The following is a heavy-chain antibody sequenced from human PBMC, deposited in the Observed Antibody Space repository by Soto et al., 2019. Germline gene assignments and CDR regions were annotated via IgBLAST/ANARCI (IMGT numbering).Heavy chain of an antibody. J-gene: IGHJ6*02. D-gene: IGHD6-6*01. CDR2: IYYSGST. CDR3: ARGKRTSVAARPDGYYGMDV. Sequence: SETLSLTCTVSGGSISSGGYYWSWIRQHPGKGLEWIGYIYYSGSTYYNPSIKSRVTISVDTSKNQFSLKLSSVTAADTAVYYCARGKRTSVAARPDGYYGMDVWGQGTTVTVSS. CDR1: GGSISSGGYY. V-gene: IGHV4-31*03.